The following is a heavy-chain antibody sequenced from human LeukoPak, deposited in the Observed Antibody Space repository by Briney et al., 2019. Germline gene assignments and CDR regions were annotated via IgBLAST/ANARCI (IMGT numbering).Heavy chain of an antibody. V-gene: IGHV3-53*01. D-gene: IGHD3-10*01. Sequence: GGSLRLSCAASGDTLSVSYTSSVPDAPGKGLECGSSIDVHGTTFYADTVNGPFTIARHSSQNTLYLQMNSLRAEDTAVYYYARLYVSGSYWFDYWGQGTLVTVST. CDR1: GDTLSVSY. J-gene: IGHJ4*02. CDR3: ARLYVSGSYWFDY. CDR2: IDVHGTT.